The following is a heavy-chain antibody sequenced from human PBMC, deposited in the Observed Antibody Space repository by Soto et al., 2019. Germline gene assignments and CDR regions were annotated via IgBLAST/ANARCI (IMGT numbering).Heavy chain of an antibody. Sequence: QITLKESGPTLVKPTQTLTLTCTFSGFSLSTSGVGVGWIRQPPGKALEWLALIFWDDDKRYSPSPKSRLTITKDTSKNQVVLTMTNMDPVDAATYYCTHHGYYSYGMDVWGQGTTVPVSS. V-gene: IGHV2-5*02. CDR1: GFSLSTSGVG. CDR3: THHGYYSYGMDV. CDR2: IFWDDDK. J-gene: IGHJ6*02.